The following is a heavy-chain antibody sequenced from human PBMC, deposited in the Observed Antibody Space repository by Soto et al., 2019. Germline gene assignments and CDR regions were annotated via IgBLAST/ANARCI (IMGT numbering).Heavy chain of an antibody. CDR1: GFTFSSYW. CDR3: ARHYYYGSRSYYPDFDY. CDR2: IKQDGSEI. J-gene: IGHJ4*02. D-gene: IGHD3-10*01. Sequence: GGSLRLSCAASGFTFSSYWMSWVRQAPGKGLEWVANIKQDGSEIFYVDSVKGRFTISRDNAKNSLYLQMSNLRPEDTAVYYCARHYYYGSRSYYPDFDYWGQGTLVTVSS. V-gene: IGHV3-7*01.